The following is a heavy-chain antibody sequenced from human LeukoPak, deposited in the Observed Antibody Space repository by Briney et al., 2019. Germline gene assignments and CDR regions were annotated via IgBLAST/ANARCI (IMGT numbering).Heavy chain of an antibody. CDR3: ASIAAAGFDY. CDR1: GYIFTGYH. V-gene: IGHV1-2*02. CDR2: INPNSGGT. J-gene: IGHJ4*02. D-gene: IGHD6-13*01. Sequence: ASVKVSCKASGYIFTGYHINWVRQAPGQGLEWMGWINPNSGGTNYAQKFQGRVTMTRDTSISTAYMELSRLRSDDTAVYYCASIAAAGFDYWGQGTLVTVSS.